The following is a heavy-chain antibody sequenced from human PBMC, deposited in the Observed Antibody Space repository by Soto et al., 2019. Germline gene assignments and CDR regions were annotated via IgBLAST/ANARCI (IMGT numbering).Heavy chain of an antibody. Sequence: GGSLRLSCAASGFTFSSYSMNWVRQAPGKGLERVSYISSSSSTIYYADSVKGRFTISRDNAKNSLYLQMNSLRDEDTAVYYCARRKFYYYDSSGYYDYFDYWGQGTLVTVSS. V-gene: IGHV3-48*02. J-gene: IGHJ4*02. CDR3: ARRKFYYYDSSGYYDYFDY. D-gene: IGHD3-22*01. CDR1: GFTFSSYS. CDR2: ISSSSSTI.